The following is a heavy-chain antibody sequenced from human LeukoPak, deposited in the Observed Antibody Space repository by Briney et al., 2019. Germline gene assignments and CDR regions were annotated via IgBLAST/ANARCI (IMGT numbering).Heavy chain of an antibody. Sequence: SETLSLTCTVSGGSISSYYWSWIRQPPGKGLEWIGYIYYSGSTNYNPSLKSRVTISVDPSKNQFSLKLSSVTAADTAVYYCARGPANYGILPGYYHDAFDIWGQGTMVTVSS. CDR3: ARGPANYGILPGYYHDAFDI. V-gene: IGHV4-59*01. J-gene: IGHJ3*02. CDR2: IYYSGST. CDR1: GGSISSYY. D-gene: IGHD3-9*01.